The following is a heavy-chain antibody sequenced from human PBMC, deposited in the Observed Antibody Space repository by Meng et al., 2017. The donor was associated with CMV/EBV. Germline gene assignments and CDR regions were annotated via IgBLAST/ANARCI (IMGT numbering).Heavy chain of an antibody. CDR3: ARRSVVVPAAPWTYYDFWSGYYTEGYYYYGMDV. Sequence: ASVKVSCKASGYTFTSYDINWVRQATRQGLEWMGWMNPNSGNTGYAQKFQGRVTITRNTSISTAYMELSSLRSEDTAVYYCARRSVVVPAAPWTYYDFWSGYYTEGYYYYGMDVWGQGTTVTVSS. CDR1: GYTFTSYD. J-gene: IGHJ6*02. V-gene: IGHV1-8*03. CDR2: MNPNSGNT. D-gene: IGHD3-3*01.